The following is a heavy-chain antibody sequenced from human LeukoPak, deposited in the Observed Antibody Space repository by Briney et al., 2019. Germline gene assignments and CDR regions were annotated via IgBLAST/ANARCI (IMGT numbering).Heavy chain of an antibody. CDR1: GYSFTSYW. D-gene: IGHD4-17*01. CDR2: IYLGDSDT. V-gene: IGHV5-51*01. CDR3: ARRSEYYGDYFYFDY. Sequence: GESLKISCKGSGYSFTSYWIGWVRQMSGKGLEWMGIIYLGDSDTRYSPSFQGQVTISADKSISTAYLQWGSLKASDTAMYYCARRSEYYGDYFYFDYWGQGTLVTVSS. J-gene: IGHJ4*02.